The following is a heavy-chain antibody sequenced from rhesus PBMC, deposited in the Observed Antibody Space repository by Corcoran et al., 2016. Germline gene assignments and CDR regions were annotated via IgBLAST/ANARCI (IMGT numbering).Heavy chain of an antibody. J-gene: IGHJ3*01. Sequence: QVQLQESGPGLVKPSETLSLTCAVSGGSFSSYWWSWIRQPPGKGLAWIGEINGNSGSTNYNPSLSSRVTSSKDASKNQFSPKLSSVTAADTAVYYCARYGIAAAPDDAFDFWGQGLRVTVSS. D-gene: IGHD6-25*01. CDR1: GGSFSSYW. CDR2: INGNSGST. V-gene: IGHV4-80*01. CDR3: ARYGIAAAPDDAFDF.